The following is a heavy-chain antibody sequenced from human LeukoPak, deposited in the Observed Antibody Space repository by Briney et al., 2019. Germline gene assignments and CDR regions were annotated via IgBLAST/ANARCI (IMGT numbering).Heavy chain of an antibody. J-gene: IGHJ1*01. V-gene: IGHV1-2*02. CDR2: INPNSGGT. CDR1: GYTFTGYY. Sequence: ASVKVFRKGSGYTFTGYYVHWVRQAPGQRLEWMGWINPNSGGTSYAQTFQGRVTMTSDTSISTAYMELSGLKSDDTAVYYCVRGVAQGSGDWGQGTLVTVSS. CDR3: VRGVAQGSGD. D-gene: IGHD3-10*01.